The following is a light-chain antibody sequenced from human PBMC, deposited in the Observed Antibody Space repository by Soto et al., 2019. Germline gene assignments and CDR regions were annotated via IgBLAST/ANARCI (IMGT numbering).Light chain of an antibody. Sequence: QSVLTQPPSASGTPGQRVTISCSGSSSNNGSNYVYWYQQLPGTAPKLLIYRNNQRPSGVPDRFSGSKSGTSASLAISGLRSEDEADYYCAAWDDSPSGHVVFGGGTKLTVL. J-gene: IGLJ2*01. V-gene: IGLV1-47*01. CDR2: RNN. CDR1: SSNNGSNY. CDR3: AAWDDSPSGHVV.